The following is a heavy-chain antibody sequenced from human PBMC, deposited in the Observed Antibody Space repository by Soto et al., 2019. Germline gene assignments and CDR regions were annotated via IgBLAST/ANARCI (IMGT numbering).Heavy chain of an antibody. V-gene: IGHV1-18*01. CDR3: ARDEYNNGRNWLNP. CDR1: GYSFSNSG. Sequence: ASVKVSCKASGYSFSNSGFSWMRQAPGQGLEWMGWISTYNGNTNYAQKFQGRLSMTRDTSTTTAFMELTTLRSDDTAVYYCARDEYNNGRNWLNPWGQETLVTVS. CDR2: ISTYNGNT. J-gene: IGHJ5*02. D-gene: IGHD2-8*01.